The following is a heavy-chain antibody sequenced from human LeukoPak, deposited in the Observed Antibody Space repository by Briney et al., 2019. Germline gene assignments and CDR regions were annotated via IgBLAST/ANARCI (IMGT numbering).Heavy chain of an antibody. V-gene: IGHV3-23*01. CDR1: GFTFNRNA. D-gene: IGHD6-19*01. Sequence: GGSLRLSCAASGFTFNRNAISWVRQAPGQGLEWVSTIGGSGDKTFYAGSVKGRFTISRDNSKNMLHLQMSSLTGEDTALYYCVRRGDASSGWGDHDYWGQGALVTVSS. CDR2: IGGSGDKT. J-gene: IGHJ4*02. CDR3: VRRGDASSGWGDHDY.